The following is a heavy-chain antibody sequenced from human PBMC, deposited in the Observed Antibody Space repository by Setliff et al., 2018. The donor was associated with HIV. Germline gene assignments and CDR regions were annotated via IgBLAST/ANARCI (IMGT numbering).Heavy chain of an antibody. J-gene: IGHJ6*02. CDR2: ISGSGGT. D-gene: IGHD3-16*02. Sequence: ASVKVSCKTSGYTFTDYAIHWVRQAPGERLEWMGWISGSGGTKYSQNLQGRVTMTTDTSTSTAYMELRSLRFDDTAVYYCARDIEHMMDVWGQGTTVTVSS. V-gene: IGHV1-3*01. CDR3: ARDIEHMMDV. CDR1: GYTFTDYA.